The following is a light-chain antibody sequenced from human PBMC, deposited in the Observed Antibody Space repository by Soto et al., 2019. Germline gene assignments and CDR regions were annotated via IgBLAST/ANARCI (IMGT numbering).Light chain of an antibody. J-gene: IGLJ2*01. CDR2: EVS. V-gene: IGLV2-8*01. CDR3: SSYAGSNNVV. CDR1: SSDVGGYNY. Sequence: QSALTQPPSASGSPRQSVTISCTGTSSDVGGYNYVSWYQQHPGKAPKLMIYEVSKRPSGVPDRFSGSKSGNTASLTVSGLQAEDEVDYYCSSYAGSNNVVFGGGTKVTVL.